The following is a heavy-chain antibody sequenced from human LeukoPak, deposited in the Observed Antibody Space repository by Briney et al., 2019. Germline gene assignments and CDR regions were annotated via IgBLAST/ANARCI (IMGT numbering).Heavy chain of an antibody. CDR3: ARDRYYYDSGPYYSSDAFDI. CDR1: GGSISSSYW. D-gene: IGHD3-22*01. J-gene: IGHJ3*02. V-gene: IGHV4-4*02. Sequence: SETLSLTCAVSGGSISSSYWWSWVRQPPGKGLEWIGEVYHSGSTNYYPSLKSRVTMSVDTSKNQFSLNLSSVTAADTAVYYCARDRYYYDSGPYYSSDAFDIWGQGTMVTVSS. CDR2: VYHSGST.